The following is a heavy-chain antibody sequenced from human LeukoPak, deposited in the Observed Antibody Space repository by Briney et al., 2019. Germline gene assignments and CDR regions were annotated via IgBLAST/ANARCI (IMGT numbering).Heavy chain of an antibody. J-gene: IGHJ3*02. CDR3: AKNYYGSGSYYNAGAFAI. CDR1: GFTFSSYW. CDR2: INTDGSST. V-gene: IGHV3-74*01. D-gene: IGHD3-10*01. Sequence: GGSLRLSCAASGFTFSSYWMHWVRQAPGKGLLWVSRINTDGSSTSYADSVKGRFTISRDNAKNTLYLQMNSLRAEDTAVYYCAKNYYGSGSYYNAGAFAIWRQGTMVTVSS.